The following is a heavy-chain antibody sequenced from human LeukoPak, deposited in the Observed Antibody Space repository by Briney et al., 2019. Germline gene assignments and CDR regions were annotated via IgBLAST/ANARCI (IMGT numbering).Heavy chain of an antibody. Sequence: PGRSLRLSCAASGFTFSSYGMHWVRQAPGKGLEWVAVIWYDGSNKYYADSVKGRFTIYRDNNKNTLYLQINSLRAEDTAVYYCARDSYPRDYYDSSGYYPRESYFDYWGQGTLVTVSS. J-gene: IGHJ4*02. CDR3: ARDSYPRDYYDSSGYYPRESYFDY. CDR2: IWYDGSNK. D-gene: IGHD3-22*01. V-gene: IGHV3-33*01. CDR1: GFTFSSYG.